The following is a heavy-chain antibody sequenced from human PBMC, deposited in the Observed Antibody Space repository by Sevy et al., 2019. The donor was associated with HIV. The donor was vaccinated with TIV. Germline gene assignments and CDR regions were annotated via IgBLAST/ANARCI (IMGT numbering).Heavy chain of an antibody. CDR3: AKDSGDDNYGLFDY. CDR1: EFTFSNYA. V-gene: IGHV3-23*01. CDR2: ISGSGDNT. D-gene: IGHD5-18*01. Sequence: GGSLRLSCGASEFTFSNYARSWVRQAPGKGLEWVSSISGSGDNTYYADSVKGRFTVSRDNSKNTLYLQMNSLRAEDTAVYYCAKDSGDDNYGLFDYWGQGTLVTVSS. J-gene: IGHJ4*02.